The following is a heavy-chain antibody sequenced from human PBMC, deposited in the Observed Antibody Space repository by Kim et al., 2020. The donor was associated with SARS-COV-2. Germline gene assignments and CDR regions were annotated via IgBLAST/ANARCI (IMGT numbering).Heavy chain of an antibody. CDR2: IYYSGST. D-gene: IGHD5-12*01. V-gene: IGHV4-39*07. CDR1: GGSISSSSYY. Sequence: SETLSLTCTVSGGSISSSSYYWGWIRQPPGKGLEWIGSIYYSGSTYYNPSLKSRVTISVDTSKNQFSLKLSSVTAADTAVYYCARSPVAIRARDAFDIWGQGTMVTVSS. CDR3: ARSPVAIRARDAFDI. J-gene: IGHJ3*02.